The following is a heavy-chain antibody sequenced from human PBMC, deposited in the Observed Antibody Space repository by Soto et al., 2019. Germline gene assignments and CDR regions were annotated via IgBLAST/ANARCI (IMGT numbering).Heavy chain of an antibody. CDR2: IYHSGST. V-gene: IGHV4-30-4*01. J-gene: IGHJ4*02. CDR1: GGSVSSGDFY. Sequence: LSLTCSVSGGSVSSGDFYWSWIRQSPGRGLEWIGYIYHSGSTYYNPSLKSRVAISIDTSKNQFSLKLGSVTAADTALYYCARASRDGDSSGYQFFDYWGQGTLVTVSS. CDR3: ARASRDGDSSGYQFFDY. D-gene: IGHD3-22*01.